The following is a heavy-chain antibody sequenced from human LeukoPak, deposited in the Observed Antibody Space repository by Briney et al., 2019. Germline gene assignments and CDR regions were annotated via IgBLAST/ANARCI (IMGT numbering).Heavy chain of an antibody. CDR1: GYTFTDYY. J-gene: IGHJ4*02. V-gene: IGHV1-2*02. CDR3: ARGEGSSIDY. CDR2: INTDSGGT. D-gene: IGHD6-13*01. Sequence: ASVKVSCKASGYTFTDYYIHWVRQAPGQGLEWMVWINTDSGGTNYAQKFQGRVTMTTDTSISTAYLELTRLTSDDTAVYYCARGEGSSIDYWGQGTLVTVSS.